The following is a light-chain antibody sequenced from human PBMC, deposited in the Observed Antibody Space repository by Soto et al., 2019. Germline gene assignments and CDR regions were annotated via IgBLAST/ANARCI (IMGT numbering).Light chain of an antibody. CDR3: CSYVGATTYV. CDR2: EGI. Sequence: QSVLTQHASVSGSPGQSITISCSGASSNIGGYNVVSWYQQHPGKAPKVIVYEGIKRPSGASDRFSGSTSGGTASLTISGLQAEDEAEYYCCSYVGATTYVFGSGTKSPS. V-gene: IGLV2-23*01. J-gene: IGLJ1*01. CDR1: SSNIGGYNV.